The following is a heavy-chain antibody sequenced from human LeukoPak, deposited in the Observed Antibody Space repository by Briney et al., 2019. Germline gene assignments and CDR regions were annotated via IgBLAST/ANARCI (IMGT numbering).Heavy chain of an antibody. CDR1: GASISNDY. D-gene: IGHD3-10*01. V-gene: IGHV4-59*01. CDR2: VSSRGAT. CDR3: ARDEGNYYGMACDF. Sequence: SETLSLTCTVSGASISNDYWNWIRQSPEKGLEWIGYVSSRGATNYNPSLRSRVTISGDTSKNQFSLRLTSVSAADTAMYFCARDEGNYYGMACDFWGQGILVTVSS. J-gene: IGHJ4*02.